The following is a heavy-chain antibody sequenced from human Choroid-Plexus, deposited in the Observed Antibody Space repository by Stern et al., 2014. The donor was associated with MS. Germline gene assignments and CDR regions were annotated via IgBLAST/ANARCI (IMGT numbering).Heavy chain of an antibody. V-gene: IGHV3-30*18. D-gene: IGHD2/OR15-2a*01. CDR3: AKDRHYLTYFFDH. CDR1: GFTFGSCA. J-gene: IGHJ5*02. Sequence: VQLVESGGGVVQPGRPLRLSCVASGFTFGSCAMHWVRQAPGKGLERVAGVSYDGSKKYYADSVKGRFTISRDNSQNTLYMQMSSLRPEDTAVYYCAKDRHYLTYFFDHWGQGSLVTVSS. CDR2: VSYDGSKK.